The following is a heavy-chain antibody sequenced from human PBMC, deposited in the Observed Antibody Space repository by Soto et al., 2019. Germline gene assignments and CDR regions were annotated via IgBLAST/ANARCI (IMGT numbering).Heavy chain of an antibody. CDR3: AKDRDHYGGNSYDAFDI. D-gene: IGHD4-17*01. J-gene: IGHJ3*02. CDR1: GFTFDDYA. V-gene: IGHV3-9*01. CDR2: ISWNSGSI. Sequence: HPGGSLRLSCAASGFTFDDYAMHWVRQAPGKGLEWVSGISWNSGSIGYADSVKGRFTISRDNAKNSLYLQMNSLRAEDTALYYCAKDRDHYGGNSYDAFDIWGQGTMVTVSS.